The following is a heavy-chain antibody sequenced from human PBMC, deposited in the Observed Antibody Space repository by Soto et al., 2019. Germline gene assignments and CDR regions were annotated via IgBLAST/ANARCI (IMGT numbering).Heavy chain of an antibody. Sequence: PGGSLRLSCAASGFTFSNYAMTWVRQAPGKGLEWVSAISGSGGSTYYADSVKGRFTISRDNSKNTLYLQVNSLRAEDTAVYYCAGYYDSSGYYYGGAFDIWGQGTMVTVSS. CDR1: GFTFSNYA. V-gene: IGHV3-23*01. CDR3: AGYYDSSGYYYGGAFDI. J-gene: IGHJ3*02. D-gene: IGHD3-22*01. CDR2: ISGSGGST.